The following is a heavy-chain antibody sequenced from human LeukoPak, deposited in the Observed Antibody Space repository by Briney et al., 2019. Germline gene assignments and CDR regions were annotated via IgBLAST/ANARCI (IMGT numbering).Heavy chain of an antibody. V-gene: IGHV3-48*01. D-gene: IGHD3-10*01. CDR2: IGVGGRPT. CDR1: GFSFSHYS. J-gene: IGHJ6*02. Sequence: QAGGSLRLSCAASGFSFSHYSMTWARQASGKGLEWISYIGVGGRPTNYADSVKARFTISRDDAQNSLYLQMNSLRAEDTVVYYCAKNTWKSSDSGRGRMDVWGQGTTVTVSS. CDR3: AKNTWKSSDSGRGRMDV.